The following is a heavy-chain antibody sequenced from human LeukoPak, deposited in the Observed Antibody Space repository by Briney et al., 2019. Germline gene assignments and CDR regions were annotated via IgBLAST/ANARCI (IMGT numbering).Heavy chain of an antibody. CDR3: ARGELGDCSGGSCYFDY. CDR2: IGRSSDYI. D-gene: IGHD2-15*01. J-gene: IGHJ4*02. Sequence: GGSLRLSCVVSGFTFRSYNMHWVRQAPGKGLEWVSSIGRSSDYIHYADSLKGRFTISRDIAKNSLYLQMNSLKAEDTAVYYCARGELGDCSGGSCYFDYWGQGTLVTASS. V-gene: IGHV3-21*01. CDR1: GFTFRSYN.